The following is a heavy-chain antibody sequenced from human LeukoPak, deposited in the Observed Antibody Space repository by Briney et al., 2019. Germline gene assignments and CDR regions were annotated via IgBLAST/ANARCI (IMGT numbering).Heavy chain of an antibody. CDR3: ARFGGRAAKDDRLDY. Sequence: GASVKVSCKASGYTFTNYDINWVRQATGQGLEWMGWMNPNSAYTGYAQKFQGRVTITRDTSTSTAYMELSSLTSDDTAVYYCARFGGRAAKDDRLDYWGQGTLVTVSS. J-gene: IGHJ4*02. CDR2: MNPNSAYT. V-gene: IGHV1-8*01. D-gene: IGHD3-16*01. CDR1: GYTFTNYD.